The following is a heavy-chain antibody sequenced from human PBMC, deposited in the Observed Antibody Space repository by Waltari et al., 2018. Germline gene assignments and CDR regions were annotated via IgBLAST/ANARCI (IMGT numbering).Heavy chain of an antibody. J-gene: IGHJ4*02. D-gene: IGHD3-3*01. CDR2: IKWKGGSI. CDR1: GFTFDDNA. Sequence: EVQLVESGGGLVQPGKSLRLSCVASGFTFDDNAMHWVRQAPGKGLELGSTIKWKGGSINEVEAVKGRFTISRDNGKSSLFLQMDSLRTEDTALYYCARGLWSGSSRPLDYWGQGTLVTVSS. CDR3: ARGLWSGSSRPLDY. V-gene: IGHV3-9*01.